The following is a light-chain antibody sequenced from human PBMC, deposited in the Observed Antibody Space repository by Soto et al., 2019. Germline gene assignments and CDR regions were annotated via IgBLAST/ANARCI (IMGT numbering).Light chain of an antibody. CDR1: SGHSRYT. CDR3: ETWDMNTHWM. J-gene: IGLJ3*02. CDR2: LESSGNY. V-gene: IGLV4-60*03. Sequence: QSVLTQSSSASASLGSSVKLTCTLGSGHSRYTIAWHQQQPGKAPRFLMKLESSGNYNKGSGVPDRFSGSSAGADRYLTIFNLQSEDAADYYFETWDMNTHWMFGGGTKLTVL.